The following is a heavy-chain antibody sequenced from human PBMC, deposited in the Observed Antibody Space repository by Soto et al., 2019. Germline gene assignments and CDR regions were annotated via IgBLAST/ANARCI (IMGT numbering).Heavy chain of an antibody. V-gene: IGHV3-23*01. CDR3: AKVPAYDYVWGTYYYFDY. CDR2: ISGSGGST. J-gene: IGHJ4*02. CDR1: GFTFSSYA. Sequence: GSLRLSCAASGFTFSSYAMSWVRQAPGKGLEWVSAISGSGGSTYYADSVKGRFTISRDNSKNTIYLQMNSLRAEDTAVYYCAKVPAYDYVWGTYYYFDYWGLGALVTVSS. D-gene: IGHD3-16*01.